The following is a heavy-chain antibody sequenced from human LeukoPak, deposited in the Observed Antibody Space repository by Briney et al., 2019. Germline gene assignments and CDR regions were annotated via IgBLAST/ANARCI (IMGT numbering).Heavy chain of an antibody. V-gene: IGHV3-21*01. CDR2: ISSSSSYI. J-gene: IGHJ4*02. D-gene: IGHD1-26*01. CDR3: ARGLVGATSPAYFDY. Sequence: RRSLRLSCAAAGLTFSSYSINWVRQAAGKGLEWVSSISSSSSYIYYADSVKGRFTISRDNAKNSLYLQMNRLRAEDTAVYYCARGLVGATSPAYFDYWGQGTLVTVSS. CDR1: GLTFSSYS.